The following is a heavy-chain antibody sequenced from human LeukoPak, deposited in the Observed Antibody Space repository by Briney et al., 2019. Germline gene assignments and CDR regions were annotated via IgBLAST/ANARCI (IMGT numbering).Heavy chain of an antibody. J-gene: IGHJ4*02. CDR2: FYVGGST. CDR1: GFTVSSHY. Sequence: GGSLRLSCAASGFTVSSHYMSWVRQAPGKGLEWVSVFYVGGSTYYADSVKGRFTISRDHSKSTLYLQMDSLRAEDTAVYYCARGDGYNYFDYWGQGTLVTVSS. D-gene: IGHD5-24*01. V-gene: IGHV3-66*01. CDR3: ARGDGYNYFDY.